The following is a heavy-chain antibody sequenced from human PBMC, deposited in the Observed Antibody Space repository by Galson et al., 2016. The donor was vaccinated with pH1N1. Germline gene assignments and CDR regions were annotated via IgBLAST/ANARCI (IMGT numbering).Heavy chain of an antibody. CDR3: ARDVRISLWLPDF. D-gene: IGHD5-18*01. J-gene: IGHJ4*02. Sequence: SVKVSCKASGYTFTNYGITWVRQAPGQGLEWMAWKSAYNGNTNYAQKFQGRVTMATDTSTNTAYMELRNLTSDDTAVYYCARDVRISLWLPDFWGQGTLVTVSS. CDR2: KSAYNGNT. CDR1: GYTFTNYG. V-gene: IGHV1-18*01.